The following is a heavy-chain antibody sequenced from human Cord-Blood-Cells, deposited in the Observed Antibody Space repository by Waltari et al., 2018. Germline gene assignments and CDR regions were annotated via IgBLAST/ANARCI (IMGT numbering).Heavy chain of an antibody. CDR3: ARGGGYSGYDPFDY. V-gene: IGHV4-38-2*01. D-gene: IGHD5-12*01. CDR2: IYHSGST. CDR1: GYSISSGYY. Sequence: QVQLQESGPGLVKPSETLSLTCAVSGYSISSGYYWGWIRQPPGKGLEWIGSIYHSGSTYYNPSLKRRVTISVDTSKNQFSLKLSSVTAADTAVYYCARGGGYSGYDPFDYWGQGTLVTVSS. J-gene: IGHJ4*02.